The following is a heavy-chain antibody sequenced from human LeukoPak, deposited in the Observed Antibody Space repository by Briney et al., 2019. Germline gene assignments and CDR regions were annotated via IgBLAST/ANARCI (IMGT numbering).Heavy chain of an antibody. J-gene: IGHJ3*02. CDR1: GYTFTGYY. CDR2: INPNRGST. D-gene: IGHD3-22*01. CDR3: ARSSYYYDRNGWVSGAVDI. V-gene: IGHV1-2*02. Sequence: ASVKVSCKASGYTFTGYYMNWVRQAPGQGLEWMGWINPNRGSTNYAQKFQGRVTMTRDTSISTAYMELSRLRSEDTAVYYCARSSYYYDRNGWVSGAVDIWGQGTMVTVSS.